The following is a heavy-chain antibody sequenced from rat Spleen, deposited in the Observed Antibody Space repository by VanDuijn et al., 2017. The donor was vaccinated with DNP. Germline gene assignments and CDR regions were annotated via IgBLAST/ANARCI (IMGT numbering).Heavy chain of an antibody. J-gene: IGHJ4*01. CDR3: AVRVSYNNYGYSVMDA. D-gene: IGHD1-10*01. CDR2: IYYDSSKM. CDR1: GFTFSNIA. Sequence: EVKLVESGGGLVQPGNSLTLSCVASGFTFSNIAMHWMRQAPKKGLEWIAMIYYDSSKMYYADTVKGRFTISRDNSKNTLYLEMNSLRSEDTAMYYCAVRVSYNNYGYSVMDAWGQGTSVTVSS. V-gene: IGHV5-50*01.